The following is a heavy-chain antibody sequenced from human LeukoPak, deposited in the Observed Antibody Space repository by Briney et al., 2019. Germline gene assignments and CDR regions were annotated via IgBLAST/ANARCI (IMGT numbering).Heavy chain of an antibody. J-gene: IGHJ4*02. Sequence: ASVKVSCKASGYTFTGYYMHWVRQAPGQGLEWMGWINPKSGGTNYAQKFQGRVTMTRDTSNSTAYMELSRLRSDDTAVYYCARAHIVATILWSLIVAGTEGDFDYWGQGTLVTVSS. CDR3: ARAHIVATILWSLIVAGTEGDFDY. CDR1: GYTFTGYY. CDR2: INPKSGGT. V-gene: IGHV1-2*02. D-gene: IGHD5-12*01.